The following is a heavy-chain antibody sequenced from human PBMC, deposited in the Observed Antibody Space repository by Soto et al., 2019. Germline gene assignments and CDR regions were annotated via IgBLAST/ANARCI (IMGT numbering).Heavy chain of an antibody. J-gene: IGHJ4*02. CDR1: GFTFSSYA. CDR3: ARDQSRYCSGGSCYGQSY. D-gene: IGHD2-15*01. Sequence: GGSLRLSCAASGFTFSSYAMHWVRQAPGKGLEWVAVISYDGSNKYYADSVKGRFTISRDNSKNTLYLQMNSLRAEDTAVYYCARDQSRYCSGGSCYGQSYWGQGTLVTVSS. V-gene: IGHV3-30-3*01. CDR2: ISYDGSNK.